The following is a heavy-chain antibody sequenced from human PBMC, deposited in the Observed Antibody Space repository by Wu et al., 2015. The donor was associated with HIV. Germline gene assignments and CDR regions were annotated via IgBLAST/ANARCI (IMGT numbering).Heavy chain of an antibody. V-gene: IGHV1-2*02. CDR1: GYTFTGYY. CDR2: INPNSGGT. J-gene: IGHJ3*02. CDR3: ARDMGHEGRQWLVQPGAFDI. Sequence: QVQLVQSGTEMKKSGASMKVSCKTSGYTFTGYYIHWVRQAPGRGLEWMGWINPNSGGTNYAQKFQGRVTMTRDTSISTAYMELSRLRSDDTAVYYCARDMGHEGRQWLVQPGAFDIWGQGTMVTVSS. D-gene: IGHD6-19*01.